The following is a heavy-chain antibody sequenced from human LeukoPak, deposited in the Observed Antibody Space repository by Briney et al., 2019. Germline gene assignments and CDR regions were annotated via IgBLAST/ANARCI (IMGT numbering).Heavy chain of an antibody. D-gene: IGHD5-24*01. J-gene: IGHJ4*02. Sequence: SETLSLTSAVSGGSISSASYCWSWVRQPAGKGLEWIGRIYTSGSTNYNPSLKSRVTISVATSKIQFTLKLSSVTAADTAVYYCARERDGYNYGTDYWGQGTLVTVSS. CDR1: GGSISSASYC. CDR3: ARERDGYNYGTDY. CDR2: IYTSGST. V-gene: IGHV4-61*02.